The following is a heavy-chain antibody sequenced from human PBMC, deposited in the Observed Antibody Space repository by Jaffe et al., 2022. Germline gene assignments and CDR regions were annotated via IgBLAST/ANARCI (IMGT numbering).Heavy chain of an antibody. CDR3: AKDPGASIAVADAFDY. V-gene: IGHV3-30*18. CDR2: ISYDGSNK. CDR1: GFTFSSYG. Sequence: QVQLVESGGGVVQPGRSLRLSCAASGFTFSSYGMHWVRQAPGKGLEWVAVISYDGSNKYYADSVKGRFTISRDNSKNTLYLQMNSLRAEDTAVYYCAKDPGASIAVADAFDYWGQGTLVTVSS. J-gene: IGHJ4*02. D-gene: IGHD6-19*01.